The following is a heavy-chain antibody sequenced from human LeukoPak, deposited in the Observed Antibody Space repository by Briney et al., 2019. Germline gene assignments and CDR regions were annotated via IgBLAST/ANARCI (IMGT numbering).Heavy chain of an antibody. CDR1: GFTFSSYG. CDR3: AKESQLSYSGTFYIDY. Sequence: GGSLRLSCAASGFTFSSYGMHWVRQAPGKGLEWVAVISYDGSNKYYADSVNGRFTISRDSSKNTAYLQMNSLRPEDTAVYYCAKESQLSYSGTFYIDYWGQGNLVTVSS. V-gene: IGHV3-30*18. D-gene: IGHD1-26*01. CDR2: ISYDGSNK. J-gene: IGHJ4*02.